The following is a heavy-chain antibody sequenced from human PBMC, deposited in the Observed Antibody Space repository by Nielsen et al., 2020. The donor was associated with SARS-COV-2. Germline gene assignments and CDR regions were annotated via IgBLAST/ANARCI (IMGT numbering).Heavy chain of an antibody. V-gene: IGHV3-21*01. CDR1: GFTFSSYS. CDR2: ISSSSSYI. CDR3: ARDTDRYSSSWFTYYFDY. J-gene: IGHJ4*02. D-gene: IGHD6-13*01. Sequence: GWSLRLSCAASGFTFSSYSMNWVRQAPGKGLEWVSSISSSSSYIYYADSVKGRFTISRDNAKNSLYLQMNSLRAEDTAVYYCARDTDRYSSSWFTYYFDYWGQGTLVTVSS.